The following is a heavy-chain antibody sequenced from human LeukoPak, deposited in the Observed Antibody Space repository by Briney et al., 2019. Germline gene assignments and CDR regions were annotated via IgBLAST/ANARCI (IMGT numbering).Heavy chain of an antibody. CDR3: ARGNPGGQLVLFDY. V-gene: IGHV1-2*02. CDR2: INPNSGGT. CDR1: GYIFTGYY. J-gene: IGHJ4*02. D-gene: IGHD6-6*01. Sequence: ASVTVSCKASGYIFTGYYMHWVRQAPGQGLEWMGWINPNSGGTNYAQKFQGRVTMTRDTSITTAYMELSSLRSDDTAVYYCARGNPGGQLVLFDYWGQRTLVTVSS.